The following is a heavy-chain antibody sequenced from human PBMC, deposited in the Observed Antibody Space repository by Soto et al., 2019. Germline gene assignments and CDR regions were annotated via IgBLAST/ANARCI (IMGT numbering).Heavy chain of an antibody. V-gene: IGHV1-69*01. Sequence: QVQLVQSGAEVKKPGSSVKVSCKASGGTFSSYAISWVRQAPGQGLEWMGGIIPIFGTANYAQKFQGRVTITADEATSTAYMELSSLRSEDTAVYYCARGGNGNYGGDGWFDPWGQGTLVTVSS. CDR1: GGTFSSYA. CDR2: IIPIFGTA. CDR3: ARGGNGNYGGDGWFDP. J-gene: IGHJ5*02. D-gene: IGHD1-7*01.